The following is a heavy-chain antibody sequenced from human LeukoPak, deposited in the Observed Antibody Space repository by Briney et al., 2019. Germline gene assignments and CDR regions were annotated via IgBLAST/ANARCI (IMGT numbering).Heavy chain of an antibody. CDR2: INSDGSST. J-gene: IGHJ4*02. CDR3: AKDKGSSGWSN. CDR1: GFTFSSYW. V-gene: IGHV3-74*01. D-gene: IGHD6-19*01. Sequence: GGSLRLSCAASGFTFSSYWMHWVRQAPGKGLVWVSRINSDGSSTSYADSVKGRFTISRDHSKNTLYLQMNSLRAEDTAVYYCAKDKGSSGWSNWGQGTLVTVSS.